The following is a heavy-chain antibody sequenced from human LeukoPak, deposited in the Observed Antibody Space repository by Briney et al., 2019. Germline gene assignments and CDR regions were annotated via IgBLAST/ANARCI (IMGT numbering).Heavy chain of an antibody. V-gene: IGHV1-8*01. J-gene: IGHJ5*02. CDR1: GYTFTSYD. Sequence: GASVKVSCKASGYTFTSYDINWVRQATGQGLEWMGWMNPSSGNTGYAQKFQGRVTMTRNTSISTAYMELSSLRSEDTAVYYCARGRYYYGSGSYYQNWFDPWGQGTLVTVSS. CDR2: MNPSSGNT. D-gene: IGHD3-10*01. CDR3: ARGRYYYGSGSYYQNWFDP.